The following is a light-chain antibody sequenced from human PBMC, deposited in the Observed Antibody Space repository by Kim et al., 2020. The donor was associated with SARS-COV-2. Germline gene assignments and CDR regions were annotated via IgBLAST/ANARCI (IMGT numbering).Light chain of an antibody. J-gene: IGKJ1*01. CDR3: QQNNSYWT. CDR1: QSISSW. V-gene: IGKV1-5*03. Sequence: SAAVGDRATTSCRASQSISSWLAWYQQKPEKAHKLLIYKASNLESGVPSRFSGRGAGTEFTLTISSLQPDDFATYYCQQNNSYWTFGQGTKVDIK. CDR2: KAS.